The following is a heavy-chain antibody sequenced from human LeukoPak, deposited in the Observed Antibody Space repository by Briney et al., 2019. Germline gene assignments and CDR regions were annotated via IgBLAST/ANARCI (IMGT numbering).Heavy chain of an antibody. CDR1: GFTFSDYG. J-gene: IGHJ6*02. CDR3: AKDVGIIVGAADV. Sequence: GGSLRLSCAASGFTFSDYGMSWVRQAPGKGLEWVSSISGTGDRTYFADSVKGRVTISRDNSKNTLYLLMNSLRAEDTAVYYCAKDVGIIVGAADVWGRGTTVTVSS. D-gene: IGHD1-26*01. V-gene: IGHV3-23*01. CDR2: ISGTGDRT.